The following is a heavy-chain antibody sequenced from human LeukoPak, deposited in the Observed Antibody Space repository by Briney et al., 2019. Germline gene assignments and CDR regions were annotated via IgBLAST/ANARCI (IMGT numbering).Heavy chain of an antibody. V-gene: IGHV3-20*04. CDR1: GFTFDDYG. CDR2: INWNGGST. Sequence: PGGSLRLSCAASGFTFDDYGMSWVRQAPGKGLEWVSGINWNGGSTRYADSVKGRFTISRDNTKNSLYLQMNSLRAADTALYYCAREGHYDSSRFDPWGQGTLVTVSS. J-gene: IGHJ5*02. CDR3: AREGHYDSSRFDP. D-gene: IGHD3-22*01.